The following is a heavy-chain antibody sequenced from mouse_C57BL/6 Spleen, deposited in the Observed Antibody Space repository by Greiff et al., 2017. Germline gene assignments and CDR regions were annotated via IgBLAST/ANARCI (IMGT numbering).Heavy chain of an antibody. CDR1: GYTFTDYY. J-gene: IGHJ3*01. Sequence: VQLQQSGAELVRPGASVKLSCKASGYTFTDYYINWVKQRPGQGLEWIARIYPGSGNTYYNEKFKGKATLTADKSSSTSYMQLSSLTSEDSAVYFCARSYDYDGPRFAYWGQGTLVTVSA. D-gene: IGHD2-4*01. CDR2: IYPGSGNT. V-gene: IGHV1-76*01. CDR3: ARSYDYDGPRFAY.